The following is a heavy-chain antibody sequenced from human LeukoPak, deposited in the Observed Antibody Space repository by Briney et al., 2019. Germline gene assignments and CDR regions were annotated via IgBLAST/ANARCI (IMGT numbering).Heavy chain of an antibody. D-gene: IGHD3-3*01. CDR3: AKDSEWQSVPYYFDY. Sequence: GGSLRLSCAASGFTFSSFVMNWVRQAPGKGLEWVSAISGGGVGTYYADSVKGRFTISRDNSKNTLYLQMNSLRAEDTAVYYCAKDSEWQSVPYYFDYWGQGTLVTVSS. CDR2: ISGGGVGT. V-gene: IGHV3-23*01. CDR1: GFTFSSFV. J-gene: IGHJ4*02.